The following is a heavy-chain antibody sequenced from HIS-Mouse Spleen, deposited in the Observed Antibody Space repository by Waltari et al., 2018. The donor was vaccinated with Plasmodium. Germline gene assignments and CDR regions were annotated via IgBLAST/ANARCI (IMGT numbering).Heavy chain of an antibody. V-gene: IGHV3-30*18. CDR2: ISYDGINK. D-gene: IGHD6-13*01. CDR3: AKDRRSSSWYVDY. Sequence: QVQLVESGGGVVQPGRSLRLSCAASGFTFSSYGMHWVRQAPGKGLGGVAVISYDGINKYYADSVKGRFTISRDNSKNTLYLQMNSLRAEDTAVYYCAKDRRSSSWYVDYWGQGTLVTVSS. J-gene: IGHJ4*02. CDR1: GFTFSSYG.